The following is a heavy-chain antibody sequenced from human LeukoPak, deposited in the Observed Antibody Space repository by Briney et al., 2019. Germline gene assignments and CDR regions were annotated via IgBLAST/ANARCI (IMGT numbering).Heavy chain of an antibody. J-gene: IGHJ4*02. V-gene: IGHV3-30*04. D-gene: IGHD3-3*01. CDR2: ISYDGSNK. Sequence: GGSLRLSCAASGFTFSSYAMHWVRQAPGKGLEWVAVISYDGSNKYYADSVKGRFTISRDNSKNTLYLQMNSLRAEDTAVYYCARDPSLVFSSGYLFDYWGQGTLVTVSS. CDR3: ARDPSLVFSSGYLFDY. CDR1: GFTFSSYA.